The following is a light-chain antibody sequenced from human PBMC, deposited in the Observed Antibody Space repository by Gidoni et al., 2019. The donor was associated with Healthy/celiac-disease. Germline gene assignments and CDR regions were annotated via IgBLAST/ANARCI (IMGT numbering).Light chain of an antibody. CDR2: AAS. J-gene: IGKJ5*01. Sequence: LTQSPSSLSASVGDRVTITCRASQGISSYLAWYQQKPGKAPKLLIYAASTLQIGVPSRFSGSGSGTDFTLTISSLQPEDFATYYCQQLNSYPSTFXXXTRLEIK. CDR1: QGISSY. CDR3: QQLNSYPST. V-gene: IGKV1-9*01.